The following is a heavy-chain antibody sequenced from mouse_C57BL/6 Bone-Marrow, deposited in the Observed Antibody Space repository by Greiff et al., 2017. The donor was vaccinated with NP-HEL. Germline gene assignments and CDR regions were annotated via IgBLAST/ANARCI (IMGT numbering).Heavy chain of an antibody. V-gene: IGHV5-4*01. Sequence: DVHLVESGGGLVKPGGSLKLSCAASGFTFSSYAMSWVRQTPEKRLEWVATISDGGSYTYYPDNVKGRFTISRDNAKNNLYLQMSHLKSEDTAMSYCARVEGWLLLDYGGRGTTLTVSS. CDR1: GFTFSSYA. CDR2: ISDGGSYT. D-gene: IGHD2-3*01. J-gene: IGHJ2*01. CDR3: ARVEGWLLLDY.